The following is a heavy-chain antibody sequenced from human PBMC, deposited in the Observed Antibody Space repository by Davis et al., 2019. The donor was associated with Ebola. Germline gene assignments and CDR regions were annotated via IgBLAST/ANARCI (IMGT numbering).Heavy chain of an antibody. CDR3: AAAIGGGRR. CDR1: GFTFSGYW. CDR2: INSYGSIT. V-gene: IGHV3-74*03. Sequence: HTAGSLRLSCAASGFTFSGYWMNWVRQAPGKGLTWVSYINSYGSITTYADSVKGRFTISRDNAKNTLYLQMHSLRAEDTAVYYCAAAIGGGRRWGQGTLVTVSS. D-gene: IGHD2-15*01. J-gene: IGHJ4*02.